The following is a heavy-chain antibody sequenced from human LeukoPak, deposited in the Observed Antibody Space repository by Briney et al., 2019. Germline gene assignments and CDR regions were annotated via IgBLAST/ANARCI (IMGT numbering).Heavy chain of an antibody. CDR1: GFTFSDYY. V-gene: IGHV3-11*01. CDR3: ARVKASWNDFWFDP. D-gene: IGHD1-1*01. CDR2: ISSSGSTI. J-gene: IGHJ5*02. Sequence: PGGSLRLSCAASGFTFSDYYMSWIRQAPGKGLEWVSYISSSGSTIYYADSVKGRFTISRDNAKNSLYLQMNSLRAEDTAVYYCARVKASWNDFWFDPWGQGTLVTVSS.